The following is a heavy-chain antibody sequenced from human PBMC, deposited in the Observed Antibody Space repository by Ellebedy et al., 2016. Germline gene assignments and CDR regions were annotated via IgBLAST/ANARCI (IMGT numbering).Heavy chain of an antibody. Sequence: ASVKVSCKASGGTFSSYAISWVRQAPGQGLEWMGRIIPILGIANYAQKFQGRVTITADKSTSTAYMELSSLRSEDTAVYYCARGLRDGYNMWYFDYWGQGTLVTVSS. CDR3: ARGLRDGYNMWYFDY. CDR1: GGTFSSYA. V-gene: IGHV1-69*04. D-gene: IGHD5-24*01. J-gene: IGHJ4*02. CDR2: IIPILGIA.